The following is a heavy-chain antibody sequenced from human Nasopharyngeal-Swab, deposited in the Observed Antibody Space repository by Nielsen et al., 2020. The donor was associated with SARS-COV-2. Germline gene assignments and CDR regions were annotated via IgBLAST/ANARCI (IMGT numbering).Heavy chain of an antibody. Sequence: GASLKISCAASGFTFRSYWMHWVRQARGKGLVWVARITSDGSSTSYADSVKGRFTISRDNAKNTLYPQMNSLRAEDTAVYYCARAYYFDSWGQGTLVTVSS. CDR1: GFTFRSYW. CDR3: ARAYYFDS. J-gene: IGHJ4*02. CDR2: ITSDGSST. V-gene: IGHV3-74*01.